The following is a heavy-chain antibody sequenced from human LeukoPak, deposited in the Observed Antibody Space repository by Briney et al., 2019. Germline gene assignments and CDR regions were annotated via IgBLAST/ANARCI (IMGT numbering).Heavy chain of an antibody. J-gene: IGHJ4*02. Sequence: ASVKVSCKASGYTFTSYGVSWVRQAPGQGLEWMGWISGSNGNTDYAQKLQGRVTMTTGTSTSTAYMELRSLRSDDTAVYYCARYPLSYSNNWHYYFDYWGQGTLLTVSS. CDR2: ISGSNGNT. CDR3: ARYPLSYSNNWHYYFDY. CDR1: GYTFTSYG. V-gene: IGHV1-18*01. D-gene: IGHD1-1*01.